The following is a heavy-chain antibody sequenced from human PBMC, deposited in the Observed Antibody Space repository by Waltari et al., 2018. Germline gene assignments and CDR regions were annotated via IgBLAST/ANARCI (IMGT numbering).Heavy chain of an antibody. J-gene: IGHJ4*02. CDR2: ISAIFGTA. CDR3: ARARVAGPGDY. CDR1: GGTFSSYA. D-gene: IGHD6-19*01. V-gene: IGHV1-69*13. Sequence: QVQLVQSGAEVKKPGSSVKVSCKASGGTFSSYAISWVRQAPGQGLEWMGGISAIFGTANYAQKFQGRVTVTADESTSTAYMGLSSLRAEDTAVYYCARARVAGPGDYWGQGTLVTVSS.